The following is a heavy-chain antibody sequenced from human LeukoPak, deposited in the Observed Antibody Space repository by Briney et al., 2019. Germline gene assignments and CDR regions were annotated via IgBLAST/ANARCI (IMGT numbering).Heavy chain of an antibody. CDR2: IYYSGST. V-gene: IGHV4-59*01. D-gene: IGHD3-9*01. CDR3: ARATYDILTGYPYYFDY. Sequence: SETLSLTCAVYGGSFSGYYWSWIRQPPGKGLEWIGYIYYSGSTNYNPSLKSRVTISVDTSKNQFSLKLSSVTAADTAVYYCARATYDILTGYPYYFDYWGQGTLVTVSS. CDR1: GGSFSGYY. J-gene: IGHJ4*02.